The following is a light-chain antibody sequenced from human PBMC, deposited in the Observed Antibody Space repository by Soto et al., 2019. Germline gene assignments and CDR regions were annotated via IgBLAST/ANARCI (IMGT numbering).Light chain of an antibody. J-gene: IGLJ2*01. CDR3: SSYTSSSTLVV. Sequence: QSALTHPASVSGSPGQSITVSCTGTSSDVGGYNYVSWYQQHPGKAPKLMIYEVSNRPSGVSNRFSGSKSGNTASLTISGLQPEDEADYYCSSYTSSSTLVVFGGGTKVTVL. CDR2: EVS. CDR1: SSDVGGYNY. V-gene: IGLV2-14*01.